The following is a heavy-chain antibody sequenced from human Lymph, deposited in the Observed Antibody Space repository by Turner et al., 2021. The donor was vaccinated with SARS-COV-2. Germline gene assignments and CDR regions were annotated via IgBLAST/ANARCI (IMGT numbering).Heavy chain of an antibody. Sequence: QVQLVESGGGVVQPGRSLRLSCTASGFTFSSYAMHWVRQAPGKGLEWVSLISYDGINKYYADSVKGRFTISRDNSKNTLYLQMNSLRTEDTAVYYCAREMGSGSDYWGQGTLVTVSS. D-gene: IGHD3-10*01. CDR1: GFTFSSYA. CDR2: ISYDGINK. V-gene: IGHV3-30*04. CDR3: AREMGSGSDY. J-gene: IGHJ4*02.